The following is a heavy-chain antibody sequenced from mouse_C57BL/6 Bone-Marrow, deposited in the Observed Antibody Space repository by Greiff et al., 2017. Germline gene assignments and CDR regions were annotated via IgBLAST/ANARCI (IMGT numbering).Heavy chain of an antibody. CDR2: INYDGSST. CDR1: GFTFSDYY. J-gene: IGHJ1*03. Sequence: DVQLVESEGGLVQPGSSMKLSCTASGFTFSDYYMAWVRQVPEKGLEWVANINYDGSSTYYLDYLKSRFIISKDNAKNILYLPMSRLKSEDTATYYCARERRGHWYFDVWGTGTTVTVSS. CDR3: ARERRGHWYFDV. V-gene: IGHV5-16*01.